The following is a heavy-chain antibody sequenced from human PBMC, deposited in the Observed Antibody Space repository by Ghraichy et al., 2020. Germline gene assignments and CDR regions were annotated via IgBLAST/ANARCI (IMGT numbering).Heavy chain of an antibody. Sequence: GGSLRLSCAVSGFTFSRYGMHWVRQAPGKGLEWVAVTSYDGSSKNFADSVQGRFTISRDNSKNTLYLQMNSLRAEDTAVYYWAKERESSGYYSCRGDYYGMDVWGQGTTVTVSS. CDR2: TSYDGSSK. CDR1: GFTFSRYG. V-gene: IGHV3-30*18. CDR3: AKERESSGYYSCRGDYYGMDV. J-gene: IGHJ6*02. D-gene: IGHD3-22*01.